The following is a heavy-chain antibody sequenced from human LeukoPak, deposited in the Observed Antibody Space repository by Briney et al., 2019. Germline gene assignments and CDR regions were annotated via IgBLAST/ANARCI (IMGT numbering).Heavy chain of an antibody. CDR2: MWYDGSLK. J-gene: IGHJ6*04. CDR3: ASVWYYCSGEYSMDV. D-gene: IGHD3-10*01. CDR1: GFNFNTYG. Sequence: GGSLRLSCAASGFNFNTYGMHWVRKTPGKGLEWVASMWYDGSLKYYAESVKGRCTISRDNSKNTLFLEMKSLREEDTAVYYCASVWYYCSGEYSMDVWGEGTTVTVSS. V-gene: IGHV3-33*01.